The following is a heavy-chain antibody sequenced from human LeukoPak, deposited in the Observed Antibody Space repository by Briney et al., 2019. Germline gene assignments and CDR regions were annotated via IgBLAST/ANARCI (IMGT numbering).Heavy chain of an antibody. J-gene: IGHJ4*02. V-gene: IGHV3-53*04. CDR2: IYSGGST. CDR1: GFTVSSNY. Sequence: GGSLRLSCAASGFTVSSNYMSWVRQAPGKGLEWVSVIYSGGSTYYADSVKGRFTISRHNSKNTLSLQMNSLRAEDTAVYYCARDLYYYDSSGYYYVTDYWGQGTLVTVSS. CDR3: ARDLYYYDSSGYYYVTDY. D-gene: IGHD3-22*01.